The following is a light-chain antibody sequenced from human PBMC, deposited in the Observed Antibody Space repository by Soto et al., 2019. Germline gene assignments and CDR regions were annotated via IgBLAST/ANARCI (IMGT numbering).Light chain of an antibody. V-gene: IGLV2-14*01. CDR2: DVH. CDR1: SSDIGGYNY. CDR3: SSFTSSGTRV. Sequence: QSALTQPASVSGSPGQSITISCTGTSSDIGGYNYVSWFQQHPDKAPKLMIYDVHGRPSGVSNRFSGSKSGNTASLTISGLQAEDEADYYCSSFTSSGTRVFGTGTKLIVL. J-gene: IGLJ1*01.